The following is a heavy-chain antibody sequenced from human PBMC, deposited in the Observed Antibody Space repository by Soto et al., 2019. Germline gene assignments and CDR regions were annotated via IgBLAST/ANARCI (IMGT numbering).Heavy chain of an antibody. J-gene: IGHJ5*02. Sequence: QVQLQESGPGLVKPSETLSLTCTVSGGSISSYYWSWIRQPPGKGLEWIGYIYYSGSTNYNPSLMERVTISVDTSKNQFALKLSSVAAADTAVYYCARGLRRMQLGTMGRLNWFDPWGQGTLVTVSS. CDR1: GGSISSYY. CDR3: ARGLRRMQLGTMGRLNWFDP. CDR2: IYYSGST. D-gene: IGHD5-18*01. V-gene: IGHV4-59*01.